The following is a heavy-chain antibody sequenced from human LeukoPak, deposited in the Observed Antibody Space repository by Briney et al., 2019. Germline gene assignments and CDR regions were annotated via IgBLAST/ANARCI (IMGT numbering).Heavy chain of an antibody. CDR3: ARDVVAARGSFDY. V-gene: IGHV1-69*06. J-gene: IGHJ4*02. D-gene: IGHD2-2*01. CDR1: GGTFSNYA. Sequence: SVKVSCKASGGTFSNYAISWVRQAPGQGLEWMGGIIPIFGTANYAQKFQGRVTITADKSTSTAYMELSSLRSEDTAVYYCARDVVAARGSFDYWGQGTLVTVSS. CDR2: IIPIFGTA.